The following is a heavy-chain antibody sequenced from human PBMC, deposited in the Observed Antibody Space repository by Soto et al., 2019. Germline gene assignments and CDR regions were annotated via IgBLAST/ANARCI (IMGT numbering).Heavy chain of an antibody. D-gene: IGHD6-19*01. J-gene: IGHJ3*02. Sequence: ASVKVSCKTSGYSFTTYFMHWVRQAPGQRLEWMGWINTGNGDTKYSQQFQGRVTIARDTSASTTYMELSSLRSEDTAVYYCAREAEYSSGWYWYGAFDIWGQGTMVTV. V-gene: IGHV1-3*04. CDR3: AREAEYSSGWYWYGAFDI. CDR2: INTGNGDT. CDR1: GYSFTTYF.